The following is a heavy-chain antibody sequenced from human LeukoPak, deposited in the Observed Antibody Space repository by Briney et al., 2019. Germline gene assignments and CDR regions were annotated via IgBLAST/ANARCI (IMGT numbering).Heavy chain of an antibody. CDR1: GGSISSYY. CDR2: IYYSGST. V-gene: IGHV4-59*01. Sequence: SETLSLTCTVSGGSISSYYWSWIRQPPGKGLEWIGYIYYSGSTNYNPSFKSRVTISVDTSKNQFSLKLSSVTAADTAVYYCARGGRYYYDSSGYYLLWGQGTLVTVSS. CDR3: ARGGRYYYDSSGYYLL. D-gene: IGHD3-22*01. J-gene: IGHJ4*02.